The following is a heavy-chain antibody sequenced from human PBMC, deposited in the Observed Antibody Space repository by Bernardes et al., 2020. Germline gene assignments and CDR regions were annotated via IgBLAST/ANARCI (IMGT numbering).Heavy chain of an antibody. V-gene: IGHV4-59*01. CDR1: GGSISSYY. J-gene: IGHJ6*02. CDR3: ARGGGYYYYYGMDV. Sequence: SETLSLTCTVSGGSISSYYWSWIRQPPGKGLEWIGYIYYSGSTNYNPSLKSRVTISVDTSKNQFSLKLSSVTAADTAVYYCARGGGYYYYYGMDVWGQGTTVTVS. CDR2: IYYSGST.